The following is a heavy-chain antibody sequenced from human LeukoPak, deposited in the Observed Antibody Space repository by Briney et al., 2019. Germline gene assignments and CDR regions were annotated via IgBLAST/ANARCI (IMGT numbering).Heavy chain of an antibody. CDR3: AREWSEHYYYDSSGYFI. CDR2: ISSSSSYI. V-gene: IGHV3-21*01. J-gene: IGHJ4*02. CDR1: GFTFSSYA. D-gene: IGHD3-22*01. Sequence: NPGRSLRLSCAASGFTFSSYAMHWVRQAPGKGLEWVSSISSSSSYIYYAGSVKGRFTISRDNAKNSLYLQMNSLRAEDTAVYYCAREWSEHYYYDSSGYFIWGQGTLVTVSS.